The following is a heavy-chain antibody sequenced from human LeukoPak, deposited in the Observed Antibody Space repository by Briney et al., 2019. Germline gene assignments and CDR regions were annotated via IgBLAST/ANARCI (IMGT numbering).Heavy chain of an antibody. Sequence: PSETLSLTCTVSGGSVSSGSYYWSWIRQPPGKGLEWIGYIYYSGSTNYNPSLKGRVTISVDTSKNQFSLKLSSVTAADTAVYYCARNKRNSSGYIAPFDYWGQGTLVTVSS. CDR1: GGSVSSGSYY. CDR2: IYYSGST. D-gene: IGHD3-22*01. CDR3: ARNKRNSSGYIAPFDY. J-gene: IGHJ4*02. V-gene: IGHV4-61*01.